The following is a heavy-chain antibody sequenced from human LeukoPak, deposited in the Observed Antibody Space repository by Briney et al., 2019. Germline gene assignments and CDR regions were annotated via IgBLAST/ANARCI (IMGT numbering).Heavy chain of an antibody. CDR2: ISAYNGNT. V-gene: IGHV1-18*01. D-gene: IGHD3-10*01. CDR1: GYTFTSYD. J-gene: IGHJ6*03. CDR3: ARAPGFGELSTYYYYYYYMDV. Sequence: ASVKVSCKASGYTFTSYDTNWVRQATGQGLEWMGWISAYNGNTNYAQKLQGRVTMTTDTSTSTAYMELRSLRSDDTAVYYCARAPGFGELSTYYYYYYYMDVWGKGTTVTISS.